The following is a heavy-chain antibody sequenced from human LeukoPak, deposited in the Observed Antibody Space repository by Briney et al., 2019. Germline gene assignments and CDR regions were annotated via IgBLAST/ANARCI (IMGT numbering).Heavy chain of an antibody. J-gene: IGHJ4*02. V-gene: IGHV3-23*01. Sequence: GGSLRLSCAASGFTFSSYSMNWVRQAPGKGLEWVSGISASGESTFYADSVKGRFTISRDKSNNALYLQMNSLRAEDTAVYYCVKASDLYYFDYWGQGTLVTVSS. CDR2: ISASGEST. CDR3: VKASDLYYFDY. CDR1: GFTFSSYS.